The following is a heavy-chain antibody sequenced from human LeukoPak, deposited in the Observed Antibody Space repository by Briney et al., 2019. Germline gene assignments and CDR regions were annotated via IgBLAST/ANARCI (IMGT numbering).Heavy chain of an antibody. V-gene: IGHV4-31*03. J-gene: IGHJ4*02. CDR3: ARLISAYYADY. CDR2: IYDSGST. CDR1: GGSISRGDYF. D-gene: IGHD1-26*01. Sequence: PSETLSLTCTVSGGSISRGDYFWSWIRQHPGKGLEWIGYIYDSGSTYYNPSLKSRVAISVDRSKNQFSLKLSSVTAADTAVYYCARLISAYYADYWGQGALVTVSS.